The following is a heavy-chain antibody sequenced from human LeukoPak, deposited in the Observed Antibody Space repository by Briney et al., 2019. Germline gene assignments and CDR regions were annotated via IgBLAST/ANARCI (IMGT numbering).Heavy chain of an antibody. CDR3: ASEFIVGATFDY. CDR1: GFTFRSYG. CDR2: ITSSGSTI. V-gene: IGHV3-48*03. Sequence: GGSLRLSCAASGFTFRSYGMNWVRQAPGKGLEWVSYITSSGSTIYYADSVKGRFTISRDNAKTSLYLQMNSLRAEDTAVYYCASEFIVGATFDYWGQGTLVTASS. J-gene: IGHJ4*02. D-gene: IGHD1-26*01.